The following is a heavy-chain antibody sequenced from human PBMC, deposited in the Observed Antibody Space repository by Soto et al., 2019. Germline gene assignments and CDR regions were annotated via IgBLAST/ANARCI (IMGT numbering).Heavy chain of an antibody. CDR3: ARGNHRRLQLWYFDL. V-gene: IGHV1-69*12. D-gene: IGHD5-12*01. CDR2: IIPIFGTA. J-gene: IGHJ2*01. Sequence: QVQLVQSGAEVKKPGSSVTVSCKASGGTFSSYTISWVRQAPGQGVEWMGGIIPIFGTANYAQKYQGRVTITADESTRTAYMELSSLRSEDTTVYYCARGNHRRLQLWYFDLWGRGTLVTVSS. CDR1: GGTFSSYT.